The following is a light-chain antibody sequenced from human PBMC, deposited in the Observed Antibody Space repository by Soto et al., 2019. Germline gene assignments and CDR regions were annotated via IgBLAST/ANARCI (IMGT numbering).Light chain of an antibody. Sequence: IEMTQSPSSVSASVGDTVTLCCQTSHGVSGWLAWYQQKPGKAPTLLIYTVSNLQSGIPTRFSGSGSGTDFSLTITSLQPEYFATYFWQDGKTFPFTFGPGTKVEVK. V-gene: IGKV1-12*01. CDR2: TVS. J-gene: IGKJ3*01. CDR3: QDGKTFPFT. CDR1: HGVSGW.